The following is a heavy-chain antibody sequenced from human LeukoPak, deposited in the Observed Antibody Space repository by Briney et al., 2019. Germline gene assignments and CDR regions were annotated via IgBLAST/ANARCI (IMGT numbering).Heavy chain of an antibody. CDR1: GGSISNYY. V-gene: IGHV4-59*01. Sequence: SETLSLTCTVSGGSISNYYWSWIRQPPGKGLEYIGFIYYSGSTKYNPSLKSRVTISIDMSKNQFSLMLSPVTAADTAVYYCARRSDRGYDFDYWGQGTLVTVSS. D-gene: IGHD5-12*01. CDR3: ARRSDRGYDFDY. CDR2: IYYSGST. J-gene: IGHJ4*02.